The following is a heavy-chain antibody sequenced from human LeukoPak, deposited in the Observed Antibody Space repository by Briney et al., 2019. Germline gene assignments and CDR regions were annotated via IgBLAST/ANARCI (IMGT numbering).Heavy chain of an antibody. CDR2: INHSGST. J-gene: IGHJ5*02. Sequence: PSETLSLTCAVYGGSFSGYYWSWIRQPPGKGLEWIGEINHSGSTNYNPSLKSRVTISVDKSKNQFSLKLSSVTAADTAVYYCARVGIVVVPAGETGNWFDPWGQGTLVTVSS. V-gene: IGHV4-34*01. CDR3: ARVGIVVVPAGETGNWFDP. CDR1: GGSFSGYY. D-gene: IGHD2-2*01.